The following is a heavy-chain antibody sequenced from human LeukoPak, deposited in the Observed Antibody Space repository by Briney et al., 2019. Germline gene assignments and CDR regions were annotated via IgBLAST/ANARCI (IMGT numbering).Heavy chain of an antibody. V-gene: IGHV4-59*08. Sequence: SETLSLTCTASGGSISSYYWSWIRQPPGKGLEWIGYIYYSGSTNYNPSLKSRVTISVDTSKNQFSLKLSSVTAADTAVYYCARHSRSGSYPFDYWGQGTLVTVSS. CDR3: ARHSRSGSYPFDY. CDR1: GGSISSYY. CDR2: IYYSGST. J-gene: IGHJ4*02. D-gene: IGHD1-26*01.